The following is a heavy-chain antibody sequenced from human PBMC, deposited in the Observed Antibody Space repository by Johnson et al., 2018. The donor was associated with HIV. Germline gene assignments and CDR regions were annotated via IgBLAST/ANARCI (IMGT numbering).Heavy chain of an antibody. Sequence: VQLVESGGGLVQPGGSLRLSCAASGFTVSSTYMSWLRQAPGKGLEWVSVIYSGGSTYYADSVKGRFTISRDNSKNTLYLQMDSLRAEDTAVYYCARELVVITADDAFDIWGQGTMVTVSS. CDR2: IYSGGST. J-gene: IGHJ3*02. D-gene: IGHD2-21*01. V-gene: IGHV3-66*01. CDR3: ARELVVITADDAFDI. CDR1: GFTVSSTY.